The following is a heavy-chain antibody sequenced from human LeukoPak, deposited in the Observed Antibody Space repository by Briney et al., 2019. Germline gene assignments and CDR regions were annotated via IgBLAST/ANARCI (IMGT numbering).Heavy chain of an antibody. J-gene: IGHJ6*02. CDR3: ASGTEARGYDYYYGVDD. CDR1: GGSLSSLE. CDR2: IYYSGST. Sequence: SETLSLTCAVSGGSLSSLEWSWIRQPPGKGLEWIGYIYYSGSTNYNPSLKSRVTISVDTSKNQFSLKLSSETAADTAVYYCASGTEARGYDYYYGVDDWGQGTTVTVSS. V-gene: IGHV4-59*11. D-gene: IGHD3-10*01.